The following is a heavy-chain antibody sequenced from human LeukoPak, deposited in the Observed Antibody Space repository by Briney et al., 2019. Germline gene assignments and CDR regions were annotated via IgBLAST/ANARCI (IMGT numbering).Heavy chain of an antibody. CDR2: INPNSGGT. Sequence: ASVKVSCKASGYTFTGYYVHWVRQAPGQGLEWMGWINPNSGGTNYAQKFQGRVTMTRDTSISTAYMELSRLRSDDTAVYYCARRIVGASRSTTKYYFDYWGQGTLVTVSS. V-gene: IGHV1-2*02. J-gene: IGHJ4*02. CDR3: ARRIVGASRSTTKYYFDY. D-gene: IGHD1-26*01. CDR1: GYTFTGYY.